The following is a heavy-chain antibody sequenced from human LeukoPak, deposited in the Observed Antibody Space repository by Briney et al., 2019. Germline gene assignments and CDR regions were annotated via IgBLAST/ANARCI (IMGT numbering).Heavy chain of an antibody. CDR1: GFTFSGSA. CDR2: FRSKANSYAT. Sequence: GGSLRLSCAASGFTFSGSAMHWVRQASGKGLEWVGRFRSKANSYATAYAASAKGRFTISRDDSKNTAYLQMNSLKTEDTAVYYCTRPAYYYDSSGYHLPGYWGQGTLVTVSS. CDR3: TRPAYYYDSSGYHLPGY. D-gene: IGHD3-22*01. V-gene: IGHV3-73*01. J-gene: IGHJ4*02.